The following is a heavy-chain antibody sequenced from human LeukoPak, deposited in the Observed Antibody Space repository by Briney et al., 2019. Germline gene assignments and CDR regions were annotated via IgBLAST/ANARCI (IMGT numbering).Heavy chain of an antibody. V-gene: IGHV3-33*01. CDR2: IWFDGSNE. CDR3: ARDLLEWLSSLNGMDV. CDR1: RFTFSNYG. Sequence: GRSLRLSCAASRFTFSNYGMHWVRQAPGKGLEWVALIWFDGSNEHYADSVKGRFTVSRDNSRNTMYLQMNSLRAEDTGVYYCARDLLEWLSSLNGMDVWGQGTTVTVSS. D-gene: IGHD3-3*01. J-gene: IGHJ6*02.